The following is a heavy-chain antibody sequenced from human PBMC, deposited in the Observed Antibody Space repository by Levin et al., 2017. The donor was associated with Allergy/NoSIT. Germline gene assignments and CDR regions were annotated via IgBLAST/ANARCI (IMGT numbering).Heavy chain of an antibody. Sequence: GSLRLSCAVSGYSINSGYYWGWIRQPPGKGLEWIGSIYHTGNTYYNPSLRSRVTISVDTSKNQFSLKLNSVTAADTAVYYCARSFIVGATTSGGFDYWGQGTLVTVSS. CDR1: GYSINSGYY. D-gene: IGHD1-26*01. CDR2: IYHTGNT. CDR3: ARSFIVGATTSGGFDY. J-gene: IGHJ4*02. V-gene: IGHV4-38-2*01.